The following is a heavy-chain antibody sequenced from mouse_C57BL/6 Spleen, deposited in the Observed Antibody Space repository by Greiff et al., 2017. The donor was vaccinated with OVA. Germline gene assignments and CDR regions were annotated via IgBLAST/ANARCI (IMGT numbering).Heavy chain of an antibody. CDR2: IYPGDGDT. V-gene: IGHV1-82*01. CDR1: GYAFSSSW. D-gene: IGHD2-1*01. J-gene: IGHJ2*01. Sequence: QVQLQQSGPELVTPGASVKISCKASGYAFSSSWMNWVKHRPGTGLEWIGRIYPGDGDTNYNGKFKGKATLTADKSSSTAYMQRSSLTSEDSAVYFCARGGNSYYFDYWGQGTTLTVSS. CDR3: ARGGNSYYFDY.